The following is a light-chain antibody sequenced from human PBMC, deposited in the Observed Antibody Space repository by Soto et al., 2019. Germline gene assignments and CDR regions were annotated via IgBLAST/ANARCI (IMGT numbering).Light chain of an antibody. V-gene: IGLV2-8*01. CDR2: EVT. CDR3: TSYVGNDIWV. J-gene: IGLJ3*02. CDR1: SSDVGASTY. Sequence: QSALTQPPSASGSPGQSVTIPCTGTSSDVGASTYVSWYQQYPGKAPKLMIYEVTKRPSGVPDRFSGSKSGNTASLTVSGLQAEDEAEYYCTSYVGNDIWVFGGGTKVTVL.